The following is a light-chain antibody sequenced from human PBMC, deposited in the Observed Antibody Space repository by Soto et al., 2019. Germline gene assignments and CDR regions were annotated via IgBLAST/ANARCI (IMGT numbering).Light chain of an antibody. CDR3: QQYGVTPPNS. J-gene: IGKJ4*01. V-gene: IGKV3-20*01. CDR1: QIVSSTY. Sequence: EIVLTQSPGTLSLSPGERATLSCRASQIVSSTYLAWFQQKPGQAPRLLIYGASNKATGIPDRFSGSGSGTDSTLTISGLEPEDFALYYCQQYGVTPPNSFGGGTKVEV. CDR2: GAS.